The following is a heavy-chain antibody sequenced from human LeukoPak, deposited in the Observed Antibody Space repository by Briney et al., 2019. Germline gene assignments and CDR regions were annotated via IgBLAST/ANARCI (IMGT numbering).Heavy chain of an antibody. J-gene: IGHJ4*02. CDR1: GFSFDVFT. V-gene: IGHV3-43*01. CDR3: AKGAVVTPGFFDY. CDR2: ISWDGGIT. D-gene: IGHD2-21*02. Sequence: PGGSLRLSCEVSGFSFDVFTMCWVRQSPEKGLECVSFISWDGGITHYMDSVKGRFTISRDNNKNFLYLQMNDLRTEDTAIYYCAKGAVVTPGFFDYWGQGTLVTVSS.